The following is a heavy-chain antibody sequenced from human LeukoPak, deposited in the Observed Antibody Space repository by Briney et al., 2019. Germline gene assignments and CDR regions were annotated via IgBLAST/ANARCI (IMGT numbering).Heavy chain of an antibody. D-gene: IGHD6-19*01. V-gene: IGHV3-7*01. CDR2: IKQDGSEK. Sequence: GGSLRLSCSASGFTFSTYWMSWVRQAPGKGLEWVANIKQDGSEKYYVDSVKGRFTISRDNAKSSLYLQMNSLRAEDTAVYYCARDAPTQWLALDYWGQGTLVTVSS. CDR1: GFTFSTYW. CDR3: ARDAPTQWLALDY. J-gene: IGHJ4*02.